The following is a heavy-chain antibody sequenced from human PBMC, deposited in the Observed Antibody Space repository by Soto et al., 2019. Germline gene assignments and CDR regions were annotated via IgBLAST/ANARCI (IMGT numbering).Heavy chain of an antibody. CDR2: FSGPGGGT. J-gene: IGHJ5*02. Sequence: EVQLLESGGGLVHLGGSLRLSCEASGFTSSRFAMSWDRQTPGTGLEWVSTFSGPGGGTYYADYVKGRFTISRDNFKSAVHLQMNTLRAADTAIYYCDKGKISTTTNTSFDAWGRGTLVSVSS. D-gene: IGHD1-26*01. CDR3: DKGKISTTTNTSFDA. CDR1: GFTSSRFA. V-gene: IGHV3-23*01.